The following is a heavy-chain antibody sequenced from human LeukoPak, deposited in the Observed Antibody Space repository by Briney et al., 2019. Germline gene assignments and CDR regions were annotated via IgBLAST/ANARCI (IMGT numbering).Heavy chain of an antibody. CDR1: GGSISSGDYY. J-gene: IGHJ4*02. Sequence: SETLSLTCTVSGGSISSGDYYWSWIRQPPGNGLEWIGHIYNNGRTYYNPSLKGRVTISVDTSKNLFSLKVSSVTAADAAVYYCARGRSSSWSSFDYWGQGTLVTVSS. CDR3: ARGRSSSWSSFDY. V-gene: IGHV4-30-4*01. CDR2: IYNNGRT. D-gene: IGHD6-13*01.